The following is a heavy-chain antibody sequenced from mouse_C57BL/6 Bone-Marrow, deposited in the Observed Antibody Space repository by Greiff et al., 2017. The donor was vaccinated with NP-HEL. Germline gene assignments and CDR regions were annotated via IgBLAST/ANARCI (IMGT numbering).Heavy chain of an antibody. CDR1: GYTFTSYW. D-gene: IGHD1-1*01. CDR2: IYPGSGST. V-gene: IGHV1-55*01. J-gene: IGHJ4*01. Sequence: QVQLQQPGAELVKPGASVTMSCKASGYTFTSYWITWVKQRPGQGLEWIGDIYPGSGSTNYNEKFKSKATLTVDTSSSTAYMQLSSLTSEDSAVYYCARKTTVASYAMDYWGQGTSVTVSS. CDR3: ARKTTVASYAMDY.